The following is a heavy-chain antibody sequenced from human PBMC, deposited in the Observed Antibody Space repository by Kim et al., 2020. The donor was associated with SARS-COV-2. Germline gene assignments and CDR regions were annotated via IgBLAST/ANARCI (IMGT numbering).Heavy chain of an antibody. CDR2: IRGGGAGT. V-gene: IGHV3-23*01. Sequence: GGSLRLSCAASGFTFSNYAMSWVRQAPGKGLEWVSYIRGGGAGTLYADSVKGRCTISRDNSRNTLSLQLNSLRAEDTAIYYFAKSHPGWVNAAFYIWG. CDR3: AKSHPGWVNAAFYI. J-gene: IGHJ3*02. CDR1: GFTFSNYA. D-gene: IGHD2-21*01.